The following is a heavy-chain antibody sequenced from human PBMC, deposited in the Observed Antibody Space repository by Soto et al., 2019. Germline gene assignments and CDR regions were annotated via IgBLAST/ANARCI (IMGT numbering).Heavy chain of an antibody. V-gene: IGHV1-69*13. CDR2: IIPIFGTA. D-gene: IGHD3-3*01. CDR1: GGTFSSYA. Sequence: ASVKVSCKASGGTFSSYAISWVRQAPGQGLEWMGGIIPIFGTANYAQKFQGRVTITADESTSTAYMELSSLRSEDTAVYYCARDLIEYYDFWSGQTPVYYYYGMDVWGQGTTVTVS. J-gene: IGHJ6*02. CDR3: ARDLIEYYDFWSGQTPVYYYYGMDV.